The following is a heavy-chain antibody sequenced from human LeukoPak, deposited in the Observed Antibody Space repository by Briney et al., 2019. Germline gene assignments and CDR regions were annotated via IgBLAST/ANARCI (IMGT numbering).Heavy chain of an antibody. J-gene: IGHJ5*02. CDR3: ARLWRSNWPPPHSWFDA. D-gene: IGHD6-13*01. V-gene: IGHV3-11*01. Sequence: GGSLRLSCAASGFTFSDFYMTWVRQAPGKGLEWISDISPYDTAIYYADSLKGRFTISRDNSKSELYLQMNSLRADDTAVYYCARLWRSNWPPPHSWFDAWGQGTLVIVSS. CDR1: GFTFSDFY. CDR2: ISPYDTAI.